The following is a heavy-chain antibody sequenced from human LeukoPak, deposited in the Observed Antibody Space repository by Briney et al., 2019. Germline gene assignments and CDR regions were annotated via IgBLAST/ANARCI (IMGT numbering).Heavy chain of an antibody. Sequence: PGVSLRLSCAASGFTFSSYGMTWVRQAPGKGLEWVSVISDSGYNTVHADSVKGRFTISRDNSKNTLYLQMNSLRADDTAIYYCARKIGYCGGGGCHFDFWGQGTLVTVSS. D-gene: IGHD2-15*01. CDR1: GFTFSSYG. CDR3: ARKIGYCGGGGCHFDF. J-gene: IGHJ4*02. CDR2: ISDSGYNT. V-gene: IGHV3-23*01.